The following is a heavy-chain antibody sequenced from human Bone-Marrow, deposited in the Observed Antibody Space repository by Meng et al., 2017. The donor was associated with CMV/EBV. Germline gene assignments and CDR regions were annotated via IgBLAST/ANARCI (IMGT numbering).Heavy chain of an antibody. CDR2: IKQDGSEK. J-gene: IGHJ4*02. CDR3: AREGGYSYGVYFVY. CDR1: GFNFSSYW. V-gene: IGHV3-7*01. Sequence: GESLKISCAASGFNFSSYWMSWVRQAPGKGLEWVANIKQDGSEKYYVDSVKGRFTISRDNAKNSLYLQMNSLRAEDTAVYYCAREGGYSYGVYFVYWGQGTLVTVSS. D-gene: IGHD5-18*01.